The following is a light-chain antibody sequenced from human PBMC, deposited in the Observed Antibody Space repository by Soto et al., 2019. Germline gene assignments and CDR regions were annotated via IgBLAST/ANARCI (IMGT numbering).Light chain of an antibody. CDR3: QQYNNWPRT. CDR1: QSVSSN. CDR2: GAS. J-gene: IGKJ1*01. V-gene: IGKV3-15*01. Sequence: IVMTQSPATLSLSPGERATLSCRASQSVSSNLAWYQQKPGQAPRLLIYGASTRATGIPARFSGSGSGTEFTLTISSLQSEDFAVYYCQQYNNWPRTFAQGTKVDIK.